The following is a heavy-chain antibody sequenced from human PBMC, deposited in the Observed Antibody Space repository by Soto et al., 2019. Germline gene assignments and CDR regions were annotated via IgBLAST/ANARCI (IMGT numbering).Heavy chain of an antibody. J-gene: IGHJ4*02. D-gene: IGHD2-15*01. V-gene: IGHV4-39*01. Sequence: QLQLQESGPGLVKPSETLSLTCTVSGGSISSSSYYWGWIRQPPGKGLEWIGSIYYSGSTYYNPSLKSRVTTSVETSKNQFSLKLSSVTAADTVVYYCAIHTPAISISDHWGQGTLVTVSS. CDR1: GGSISSSSYY. CDR3: AIHTPAISISDH. CDR2: IYYSGST.